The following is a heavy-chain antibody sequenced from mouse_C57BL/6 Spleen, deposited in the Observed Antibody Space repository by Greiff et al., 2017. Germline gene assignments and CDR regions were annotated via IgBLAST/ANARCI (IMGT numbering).Heavy chain of an antibody. CDR3: ARGEFLPEGFAY. D-gene: IGHD5-1*01. CDR1: GYTFTSYW. Sequence: QVQLQQPGAELVKPGASVKLSCKASGYTFTSYWMQWVKQRPGQGLEWIGEIDPSDSYTNYNQKFKGKATLTVDTSSSTAYMQLSSLTSEDSAVYYCARGEFLPEGFAYWGQGTLVTVSA. V-gene: IGHV1-50*01. CDR2: IDPSDSYT. J-gene: IGHJ3*01.